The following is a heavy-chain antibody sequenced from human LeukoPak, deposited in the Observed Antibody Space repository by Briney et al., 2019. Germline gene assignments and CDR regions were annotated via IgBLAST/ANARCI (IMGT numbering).Heavy chain of an antibody. Sequence: AGESLQISCKGSGYCFTSYSIGWVRLMPGKGLEWKGIIYPGDSDTRYSPSFQGQVTISADKSISTAYLQWSSLKASDTAMYYCARHGALWYWDYWGQGTLVTVSS. J-gene: IGHJ4*02. V-gene: IGHV5-51*01. CDR2: IYPGDSDT. CDR1: GYCFTSYS. D-gene: IGHD2-8*02. CDR3: ARHGALWYWDY.